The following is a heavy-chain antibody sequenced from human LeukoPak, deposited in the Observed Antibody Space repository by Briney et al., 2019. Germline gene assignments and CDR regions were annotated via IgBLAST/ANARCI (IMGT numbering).Heavy chain of an antibody. CDR1: GYTFTGYY. Sequence: GASVKVSCKASGYTFTGYYMHWVRQAPGQGLEWMGIINPSGGSTSYAQKFQGRVTMTRDMSTSTVYMELSSLRSEDTAVYYCARMHGDYYFDYWGQGTLVTVSS. J-gene: IGHJ4*02. CDR3: ARMHGDYYFDY. D-gene: IGHD4-17*01. V-gene: IGHV1-46*01. CDR2: INPSGGST.